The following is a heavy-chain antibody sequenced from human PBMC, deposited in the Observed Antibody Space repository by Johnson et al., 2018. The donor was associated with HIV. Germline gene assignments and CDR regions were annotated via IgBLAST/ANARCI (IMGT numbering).Heavy chain of an antibody. J-gene: IGHJ3*02. CDR3: ARDDTMMHGFDI. Sequence: EMQLVESGGGVVQPGRSLRLSCAASGFTFSSYAMHWVRQAPGKGLEWVSVIYSGGSTYYADSVKGRCTISRDNSKNTLYLQMNSLRAEDTAVYYCARDDTMMHGFDIWGQGTMVTVSS. V-gene: IGHV3-66*01. CDR2: IYSGGST. D-gene: IGHD3-22*01. CDR1: GFTFSSYA.